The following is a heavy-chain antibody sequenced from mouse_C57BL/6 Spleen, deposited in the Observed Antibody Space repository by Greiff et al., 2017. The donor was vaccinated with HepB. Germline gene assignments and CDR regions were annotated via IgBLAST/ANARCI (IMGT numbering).Heavy chain of an antibody. CDR2: ISSGSSTI. CDR1: GFTFSDYG. J-gene: IGHJ1*03. Sequence: EVQVVESGGGLVKPGGSLKLSCAASGFTFSDYGMHWVRQAPEKGLEWIAYISSGSSTIYYADTVKGRFTISRDNAKSTLFLQMTSLRSEDTAMYYCARHGGSSYRYFDVWGTGTTVTVSS. D-gene: IGHD1-1*01. V-gene: IGHV5-17*01. CDR3: ARHGGSSYRYFDV.